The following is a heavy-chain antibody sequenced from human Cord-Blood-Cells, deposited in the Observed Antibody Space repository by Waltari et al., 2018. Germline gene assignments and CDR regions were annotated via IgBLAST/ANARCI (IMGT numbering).Heavy chain of an antibody. CDR3: ARDASQPGGFDP. J-gene: IGHJ5*02. V-gene: IGHV3-30*04. Sequence: QVQLVESGGGVVQPGRSLRLSCAASGFTFSSYAMHWVRQAPGKGLEWVAVISYDGRNKYYADSVKGRFTISRDNSKNTLYLQMNSLRAEDTAVYYCARDASQPGGFDPWGQGTLVTVSS. CDR2: ISYDGRNK. D-gene: IGHD2-2*01. CDR1: GFTFSSYA.